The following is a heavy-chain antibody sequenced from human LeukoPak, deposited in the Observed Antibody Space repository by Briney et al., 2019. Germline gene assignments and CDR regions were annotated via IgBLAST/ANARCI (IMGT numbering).Heavy chain of an antibody. CDR1: GFTFSSYW. Sequence: GGPLRLSCAASGFTFSSYWMHWVRHSPGKGLVWVSRINTDGSGTSYADSVKGRFTISRDNTKNTLYLQMNSLRAEDTAVYYCTRDTTCGMDVWGQGTTVTVSS. J-gene: IGHJ6*02. V-gene: IGHV3-74*01. CDR3: TRDTTCGMDV. D-gene: IGHD1-1*01. CDR2: INTDGSGT.